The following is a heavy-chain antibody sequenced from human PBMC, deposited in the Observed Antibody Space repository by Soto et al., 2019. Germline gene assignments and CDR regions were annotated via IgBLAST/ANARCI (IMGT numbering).Heavy chain of an antibody. V-gene: IGHV5-51*01. CDR1: GYSFTSYW. J-gene: IGHJ6*02. D-gene: IGHD6-6*01. CDR3: ARLKEGYSSSYENYYYYYCMDV. Sequence: GESLKISCKGSGYSFTSYWIGWVRQMPGKGLEWMGIIYPGDSDTRYSPSFQGQVTISADKSISTAYLQWSSLKASDTAMYYCARLKEGYSSSYENYYYYYCMDVWGRGTTVTVSS. CDR2: IYPGDSDT.